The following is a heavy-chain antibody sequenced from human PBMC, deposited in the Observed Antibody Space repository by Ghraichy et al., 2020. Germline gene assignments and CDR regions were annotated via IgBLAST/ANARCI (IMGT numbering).Heavy chain of an antibody. CDR3: ARFSFSGPTTSWGGDY. V-gene: IGHV4-34*01. J-gene: IGHJ4*02. CDR1: GGSFSGHF. D-gene: IGHD1-26*01. Sequence: SETLSLTCAVSGGSFSGHFWTWIRQPPGKGLEWVGQINHRGSTDYNPSLQSRVTISVATSKNQFSLKLTSLTAADTAVYYCARFSFSGPTTSWGGDYWGQGVLVTVSS. CDR2: INHRGST.